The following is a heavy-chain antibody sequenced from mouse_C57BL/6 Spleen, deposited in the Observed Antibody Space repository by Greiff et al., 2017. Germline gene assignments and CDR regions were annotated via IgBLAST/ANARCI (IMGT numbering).Heavy chain of an antibody. V-gene: IGHV14-2*01. CDR2: IDPEDGET. CDR3: ALITTVVAGDY. J-gene: IGHJ2*01. CDR1: GFNIKDYY. Sequence: EVQLQQSGAELVKPGASVKLSCTASGFNIKDYYMHWVKQRTEQGLEWIGRIDPEDGETNYTPKFQGKATITADTSSNTAYLQLSSLTSEDTAVYYCALITTVVAGDYWGQGTTLTVSA. D-gene: IGHD1-1*01.